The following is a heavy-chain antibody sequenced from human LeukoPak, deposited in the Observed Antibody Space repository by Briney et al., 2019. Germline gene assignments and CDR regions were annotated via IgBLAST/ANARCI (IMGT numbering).Heavy chain of an antibody. CDR1: GFTFDDYA. D-gene: IGHD3/OR15-3a*01. CDR2: ISWNSGGI. V-gene: IGHV3-9*01. CDR3: AKASRGLVNLIYFDY. Sequence: GGSLRLSCAASGFTFDDYAMHWVRQAPGKGLEWVSGISWNSGGIGYADSVKGRFTISRDNAKNSLYLQMNSLRAEDTALYYCAKASRGLVNLIYFDYWGQGTLSPSPQ. J-gene: IGHJ4*02.